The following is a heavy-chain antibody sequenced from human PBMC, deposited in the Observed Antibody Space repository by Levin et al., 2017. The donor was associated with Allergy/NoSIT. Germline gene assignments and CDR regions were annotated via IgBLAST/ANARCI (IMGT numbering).Heavy chain of an antibody. J-gene: IGHJ5*02. D-gene: IGHD4-17*01. CDR3: ARHDASDHGDPNCFDP. V-gene: IGHV4-39*01. CDR2: MYFRGGT. CDR1: GGSISSTSNC. Sequence: SETLSLTCTVSGGSISSTSNCLWGWIRQPPGKGLEWIGSMYFRGGTYHNPSLKSRVTISVDTSENQFSLKLTSVTAADTAVYYCARHDASDHGDPNCFDPWGQGTTVTVSS.